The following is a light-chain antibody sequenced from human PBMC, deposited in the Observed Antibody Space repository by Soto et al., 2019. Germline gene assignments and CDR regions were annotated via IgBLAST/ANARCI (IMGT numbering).Light chain of an antibody. CDR3: QQYNSFWT. V-gene: IGKV1-5*03. Sequence: PSTLSASVGDRVTITCRASQSISSWLAWYQQKPGKAPKLLIYKASNLDSGVPSRFSGSGSGTEFTLTISSLQPDDFATYYCQQYNSFWTFGQGTKVDIK. CDR1: QSISSW. CDR2: KAS. J-gene: IGKJ1*01.